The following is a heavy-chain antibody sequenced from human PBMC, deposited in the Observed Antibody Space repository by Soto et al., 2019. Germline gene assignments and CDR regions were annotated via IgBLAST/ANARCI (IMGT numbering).Heavy chain of an antibody. D-gene: IGHD2-8*01. CDR3: ANALGLYYFDY. V-gene: IGHV1-18*01. CDR2: ISAYSGST. J-gene: IGHJ4*02. Sequence: ASVKVSCKASGYTFTSYGISWVRQAPGQGLEWMGWISAYSGSTNYAQKFQGRVTITRDTSASTAYMELSSLRSEDTAVYYCANALGLYYFDYWGQGTLVTVSS. CDR1: GYTFTSYG.